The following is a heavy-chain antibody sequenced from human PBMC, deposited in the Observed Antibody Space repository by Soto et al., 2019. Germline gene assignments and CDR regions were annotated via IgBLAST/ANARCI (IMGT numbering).Heavy chain of an antibody. D-gene: IGHD2-15*01. CDR1: GYTFSNYG. V-gene: IGHV1-18*01. CDR3: ASGYLYCTGGSSYPGDY. CDR2: ISAYNGNA. Sequence: ASVKVSCKASGYTFSNYGISWVRQAPGQGLEWMGWISAYNGNANFAQKFQDRVTMTTDTSTNTAYMELRSLRADDTAVYYCASGYLYCTGGSSYPGDYWGPGLLVTVFS. J-gene: IGHJ4*02.